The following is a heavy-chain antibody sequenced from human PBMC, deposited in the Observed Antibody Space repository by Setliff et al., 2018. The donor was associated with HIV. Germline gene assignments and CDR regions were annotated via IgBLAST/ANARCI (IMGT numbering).Heavy chain of an antibody. CDR1: GFTFSNYW. V-gene: IGHV3-20*04. D-gene: IGHD6-19*01. CDR3: VKEGYSSVSGAYMDV. J-gene: IGHJ6*04. Sequence: AGGSLRLSCAASGFTFSNYWMHWVRQVPGKGLEWVSGINWKGARTGYADSVKGRFAISRDNAKNSLYLQMNSLRAEDTALYYCVKEGYSSVSGAYMDVWGKGTTVTVSS. CDR2: INWKGART.